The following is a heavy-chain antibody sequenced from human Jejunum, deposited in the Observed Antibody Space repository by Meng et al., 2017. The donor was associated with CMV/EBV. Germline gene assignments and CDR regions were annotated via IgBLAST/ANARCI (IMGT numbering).Heavy chain of an antibody. Sequence: FSSDARSWVRQAPGKGLEWVSGISGSGGSIHYADSVKGRFTIARDNSKNTLYLQVSSLRAEETALYYCAKDTGFVVLVGASHWGQGTLVTVSS. CDR1: FSSDA. CDR3: AKDTGFVVLVGASH. J-gene: IGHJ4*02. D-gene: IGHD2-15*01. V-gene: IGHV3-23*01. CDR2: ISGSGGSI.